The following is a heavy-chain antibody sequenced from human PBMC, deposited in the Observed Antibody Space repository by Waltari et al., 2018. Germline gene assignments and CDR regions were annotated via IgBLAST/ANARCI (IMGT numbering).Heavy chain of an antibody. Sequence: QLQLQESGPGLVKPSETLSITCTVSGGSISSESYSWGWIRQPPGKGLEWIVIISYSGSTYYNPSLKSRVTISVDTSKNQFSLKLSSVTAADTAVYYCARLSYHIVTGYGWFDPWGLGTLVTVSS. CDR3: ARLSYHIVTGYGWFDP. CDR2: ISYSGST. CDR1: GGSISSESYS. J-gene: IGHJ5*02. D-gene: IGHD3-9*01. V-gene: IGHV4-39*01.